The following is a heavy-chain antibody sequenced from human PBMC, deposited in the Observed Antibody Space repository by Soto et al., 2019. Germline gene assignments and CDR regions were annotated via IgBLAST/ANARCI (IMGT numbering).Heavy chain of an antibody. Sequence: GSLRLSCAASGFTFSSYWMSWVRQAPGKGLEWVANIKQDGSEKYYVDSVKGRFTISRDNAKNSLYLQMNSLRAEDTAVYYCARARWLRTNYYYYYYGMDVWGQGTTVTVSS. D-gene: IGHD3-22*01. V-gene: IGHV3-7*01. CDR3: ARARWLRTNYYYYYYGMDV. CDR1: GFTFSSYW. J-gene: IGHJ6*02. CDR2: IKQDGSEK.